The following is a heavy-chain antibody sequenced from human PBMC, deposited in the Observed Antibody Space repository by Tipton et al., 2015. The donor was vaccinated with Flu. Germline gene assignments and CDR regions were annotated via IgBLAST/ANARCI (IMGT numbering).Heavy chain of an antibody. Sequence: GSLRLSCAGSGFTFTNAWMSWVRQAPGKGLEWVARIKSKTDGGTTDYAAPVKGRFTISRDDSKDRLYLQMNSLKTEDTAVYYCTTEEGITAKSIFDYWGQGTLVTVSS. CDR3: TTEEGITAKSIFDY. D-gene: IGHD1-20*01. CDR2: IKSKTDGGTT. V-gene: IGHV3-15*01. CDR1: GFTFTNAW. J-gene: IGHJ4*02.